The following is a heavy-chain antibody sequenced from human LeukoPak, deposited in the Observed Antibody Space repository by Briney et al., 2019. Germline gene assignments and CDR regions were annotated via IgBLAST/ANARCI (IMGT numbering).Heavy chain of an antibody. J-gene: IGHJ3*02. V-gene: IGHV4-34*01. CDR3: ATSYGSGRMGDAFDI. CDR1: GGSFSGYY. Sequence: SETLSLTCAVYGGSFSGYYWSWIRQPPGKGLEWIGEINHSGSTNYNPSLKSRVTISVDTSKNQFSLKLSSVTAADTAVYYCATSYGSGRMGDAFDIWGQGTMVTVSS. D-gene: IGHD3-10*01. CDR2: INHSGST.